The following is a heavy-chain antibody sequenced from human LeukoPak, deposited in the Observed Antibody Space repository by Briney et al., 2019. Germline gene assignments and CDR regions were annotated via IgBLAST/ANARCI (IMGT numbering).Heavy chain of an antibody. CDR3: ARDGPLSCYWD. D-gene: IGHD2-2*01. CDR1: GGSISSDNYY. CDR2: IYHSGST. Sequence: KASETLSLTCTVSGGSISSDNYYWSWIRQPPGKGLEWIGYIYHSGSTYYNPSLKSRVTISVDRSKDQFSLKLSSVTAADTAVYSCARDGPLSCYWDWGQGTLVTVSS. V-gene: IGHV4-30-2*01. J-gene: IGHJ4*02.